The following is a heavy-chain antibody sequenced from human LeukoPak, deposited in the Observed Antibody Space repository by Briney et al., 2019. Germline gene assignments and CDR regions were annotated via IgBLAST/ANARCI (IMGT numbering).Heavy chain of an antibody. J-gene: IGHJ6*03. CDR3: ARGGEYSSSFLDYYYYYMDV. CDR1: GGTFSSYA. D-gene: IGHD6-6*01. CDR2: IIPIFGTA. Sequence: SVKVSCKASGGTFSSYAISWVRQAPGQGLEWMGRIIPIFGTASYAQKFQGRVTITTDESTSTAYMELSSLRSEDTAVYYCARGGEYSSSFLDYYYYYMDVWGKGTTVTVSS. V-gene: IGHV1-69*05.